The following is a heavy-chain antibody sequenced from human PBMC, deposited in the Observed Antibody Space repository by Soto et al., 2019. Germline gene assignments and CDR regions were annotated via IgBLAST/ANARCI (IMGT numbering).Heavy chain of an antibody. CDR1: GFTFYHFC. CDR2: INWSGGST. V-gene: IGHV3-20*04. J-gene: IGHJ4*02. Sequence: PGGSPKLSCAAPGFTFYHFCMTWVRPSPGKGVEWVSGINWSGGSTGYADSVKGRFTISRDNSKNTLYLQMNSLRAEDTAVYYCAKDSYYYGSGSYYGDSDYWGQGTLVTVSS. D-gene: IGHD3-10*01. CDR3: AKDSYYYGSGSYYGDSDY.